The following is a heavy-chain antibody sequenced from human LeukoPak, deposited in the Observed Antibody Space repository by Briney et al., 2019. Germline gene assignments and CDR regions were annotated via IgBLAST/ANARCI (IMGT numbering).Heavy chain of an antibody. CDR1: GGSISSSSYY. CDR3: ARDALTGYYDSSGYYSYYYYGMDV. CDR2: IYYSGST. D-gene: IGHD3-22*01. V-gene: IGHV4-39*02. Sequence: SETLSLTCTVSGGSISSSSYYWGWIRQPPGKGLEWIGSIYYSGSTYYNPSLKSRVTISVDTSKNQFSLKLSSVTAADTAVYYCARDALTGYYDSSGYYSYYYYGMDVWGQGTTVTVSS. J-gene: IGHJ6*02.